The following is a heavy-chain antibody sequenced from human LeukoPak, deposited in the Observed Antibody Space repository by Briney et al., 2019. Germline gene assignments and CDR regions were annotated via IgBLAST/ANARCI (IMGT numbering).Heavy chain of an antibody. V-gene: IGHV1-18*01. CDR2: ISAYNGNT. Sequence: ASVKVSCKASGYTFTSYGISWVRQAPGQGLEWMGWISAYNGNTNYAQKLQGRVTMTTDTSTSTAYMELRSLRSDDTAVYYCARVGGVDTAMDYFDYWGQGTLVTVSS. D-gene: IGHD5-18*01. CDR3: ARVGGVDTAMDYFDY. CDR1: GYTFTSYG. J-gene: IGHJ4*02.